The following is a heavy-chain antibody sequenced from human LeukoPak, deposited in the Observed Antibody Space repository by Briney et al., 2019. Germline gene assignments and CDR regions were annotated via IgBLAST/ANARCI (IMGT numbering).Heavy chain of an antibody. CDR2: IIPILGIA. V-gene: IGHV1-69*02. CDR3: ARPSGSYGRYYFDY. J-gene: IGHJ4*02. CDR1: GGTFSSYT. D-gene: IGHD1-26*01. Sequence: GASVKVSCKASGGTFSSYTSSWVRQAPGQELQWMGRIIPILGIANYAQKFQGRVTITADKSTSTAYMELSSLRSEDTAVYYCARPSGSYGRYYFDYWGQGTLVTVSS.